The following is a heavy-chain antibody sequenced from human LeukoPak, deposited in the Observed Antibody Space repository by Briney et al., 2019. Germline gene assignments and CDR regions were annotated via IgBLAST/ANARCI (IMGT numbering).Heavy chain of an antibody. D-gene: IGHD4-17*01. Sequence: PGGSLRLSCAASGLTFRSHAMHWVRHAPGKGLEWVSGISAGGTSTYYADSVKGHFSISRDNSKNTLYLQMNNLRVEDTAMYYCAKGPTVTTFAYWGRGALVTVSS. CDR3: AKGPTVTTFAY. CDR2: ISAGGTST. CDR1: GLTFRSHA. V-gene: IGHV3-23*01. J-gene: IGHJ4*02.